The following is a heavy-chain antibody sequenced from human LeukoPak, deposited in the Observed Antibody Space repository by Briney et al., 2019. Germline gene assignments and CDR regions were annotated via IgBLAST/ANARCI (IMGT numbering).Heavy chain of an antibody. CDR2: ISVSGGDT. V-gene: IGHV3-23*01. J-gene: IGHJ4*02. CDR3: AKVDVGYYFEY. CDR1: GLTFSSYA. Sequence: PGGSLRLSCAASGLTFSSYAMSWVRQAPGKGLEWVSAISVSGGDTYCADSVKGRFIISRDNSKNTLYMQMNSLRAEDTAIYYCAKVDVGYYFEYWGQGTLVTVSS. D-gene: IGHD1-26*01.